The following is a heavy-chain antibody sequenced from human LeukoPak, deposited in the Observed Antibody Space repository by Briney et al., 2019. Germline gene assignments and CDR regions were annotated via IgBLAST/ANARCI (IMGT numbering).Heavy chain of an antibody. CDR1: GGSFSGYY. CDR2: INHSGST. J-gene: IGHJ6*03. V-gene: IGHV4-34*01. CDR3: ARGRGPYYYYYMDV. Sequence: SETLSLTCAVYGGSFSGYYWSWIRQPPEKGLEWIGEINHSGSTNYNPSLKSRVTISVDTSKNQFSLKLSSVTAADTAVYYCARGRGPYYYYYMDVWGKGTTVTVSS.